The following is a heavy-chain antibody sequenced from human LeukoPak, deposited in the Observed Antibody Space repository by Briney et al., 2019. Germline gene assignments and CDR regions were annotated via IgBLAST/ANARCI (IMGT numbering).Heavy chain of an antibody. Sequence: PGGSLRLSCAASGFTFSSYSMNWVRQAPGKGLEWVSFISSSSSYKYADSVKGRFTISRDNVKNSLYLQMNSLRAEDTAVYYCARTAYYDFWSGYHPLSFDYWGQGTLVTVSS. V-gene: IGHV3-21*01. CDR3: ARTAYYDFWSGYHPLSFDY. J-gene: IGHJ4*02. CDR1: GFTFSSYS. CDR2: ISSSSSY. D-gene: IGHD3-3*01.